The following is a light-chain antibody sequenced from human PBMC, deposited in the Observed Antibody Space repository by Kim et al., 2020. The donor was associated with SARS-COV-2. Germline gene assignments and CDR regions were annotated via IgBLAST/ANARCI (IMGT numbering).Light chain of an antibody. Sequence: ASVGDRVTITCLASQDIRNDLGWYQQNPGRAPKRLIYGASSLQSGVPSRFSGSVSGTEFTLTISSLQPEDFATYFCLQHNTYPITFGQGTRLEIK. CDR2: GAS. CDR1: QDIRND. V-gene: IGKV1-17*01. CDR3: LQHNTYPIT. J-gene: IGKJ5*01.